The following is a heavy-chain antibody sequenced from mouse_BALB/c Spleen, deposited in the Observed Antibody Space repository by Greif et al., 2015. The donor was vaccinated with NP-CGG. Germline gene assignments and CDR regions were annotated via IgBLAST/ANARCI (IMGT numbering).Heavy chain of an antibody. CDR1: GFSLTSYG. D-gene: IGHD2-1*01. CDR2: IWAGGST. J-gene: IGHJ4*01. Sequence: VKLMESGPGLVAPSQSLSITCTVSGFSLTSYGVHWVRQPPGKGLKWLGVIWAGGSTNYNSALMSRLSISKDNSKSXIFLKMNSLQTDDTDMYYCARGGGNSYYAMDCWGQGTSVTVSS. V-gene: IGHV2-9*02. CDR3: ARGGGNSYYAMDC.